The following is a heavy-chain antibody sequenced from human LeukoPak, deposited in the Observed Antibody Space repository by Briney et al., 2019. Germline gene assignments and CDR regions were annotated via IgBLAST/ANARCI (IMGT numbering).Heavy chain of an antibody. CDR2: ISAYNGNI. D-gene: IGHD2-2*01. Sequence: ASVKVSCKASGYTFTDFGISWVRQAPGQGLEWMGWISAYNGNINYAQKVQGRVTMTTDTSTSTAYMEVRSLRSEDTAVYYCARAPPHEYQLKGRLYNWFDPWGQGTLVTVSS. V-gene: IGHV1-18*04. CDR1: GYTFTDFG. J-gene: IGHJ5*02. CDR3: ARAPPHEYQLKGRLYNWFDP.